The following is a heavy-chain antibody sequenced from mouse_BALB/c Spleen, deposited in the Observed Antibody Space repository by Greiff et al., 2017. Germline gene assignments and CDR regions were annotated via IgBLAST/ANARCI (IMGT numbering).Heavy chain of an antibody. CDR1: GFTFSSYA. J-gene: IGHJ2*01. CDR2: ISSGGSYT. CDR3: ATKITTAVRGGYFDY. D-gene: IGHD1-1*01. Sequence: EVKLMESGGGLVKPGGSLKLSCAASGFTFSSYAMSWVRQSPEKRLEWVAEISSGGSYTYYPDTVTGRFTISRDNAKNTLYLEMSSLRSEDTAMYYCATKITTAVRGGYFDYWGQGTTLTVSS. V-gene: IGHV5-9-4*01.